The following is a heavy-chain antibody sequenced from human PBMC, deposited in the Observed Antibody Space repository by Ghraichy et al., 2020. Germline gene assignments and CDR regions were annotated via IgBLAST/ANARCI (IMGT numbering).Heavy chain of an antibody. V-gene: IGHV3-23*01. CDR1: GFTFTSYH. J-gene: IGHJ4*02. CDR2: IASNVGTT. CDR3: ASSKFATILDS. Sequence: GSLNISCAASGFTFTSYHMTWVRQAPGKRLEWVSSIASNVGTTYYAGSVKGRFTISRDNSKNTLYLQMNSLRAEDTALYYCASSKFATILDSWGQGTLVTVSS. D-gene: IGHD1-26*01.